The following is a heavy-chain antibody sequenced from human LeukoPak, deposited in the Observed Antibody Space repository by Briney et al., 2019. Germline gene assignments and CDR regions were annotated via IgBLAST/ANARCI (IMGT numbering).Heavy chain of an antibody. CDR2: IWFDGSNK. CDR1: GFMFSDYG. J-gene: IGHJ4*02. V-gene: IGHV3-30*02. CDR3: AKEGQWPTGYYFDY. Sequence: GGSLRLSCAASGFMFSDYGFHWVRQAPGKGLEWLSLIWFDGSNKYYADSVKGRFTISRDNSKNTLYLQMNSLRAEDTAVYYCAKEGQWPTGYYFDYWGQGTLVTVSS. D-gene: IGHD6-19*01.